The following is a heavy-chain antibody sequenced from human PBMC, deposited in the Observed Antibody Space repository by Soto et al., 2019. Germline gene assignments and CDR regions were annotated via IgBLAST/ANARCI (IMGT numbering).Heavy chain of an antibody. V-gene: IGHV3-48*01. Sequence: GGSLRLSCAASGFTFSSYSMNWVRQAPGKGLEWVSYISSSSSTIYYADSVKGRFTISRDNAKNSLYLQMNSLRAEDTAVYYCARVQVGKDGGHYYYYMDVWGKGTTVTVSS. D-gene: IGHD2-2*01. CDR1: GFTFSSYS. J-gene: IGHJ6*03. CDR2: ISSSSSTI. CDR3: ARVQVGKDGGHYYYYMDV.